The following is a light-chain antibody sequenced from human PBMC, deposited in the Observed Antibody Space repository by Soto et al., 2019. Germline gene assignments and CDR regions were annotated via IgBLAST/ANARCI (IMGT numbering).Light chain of an antibody. CDR2: DNN. V-gene: IGLV1-51*01. CDR1: SSNIANNY. Sequence: QSVLTQPPSVSAAPGQKVTIPCSGSSSNIANNYVSWYQQLPGTAPKLLIYDNNKRPSGIPDRFSGSKSGTSAALGITGLQTGDEADYYCGTWDSSLSDVVFGGGTKLTVL. CDR3: GTWDSSLSDVV. J-gene: IGLJ2*01.